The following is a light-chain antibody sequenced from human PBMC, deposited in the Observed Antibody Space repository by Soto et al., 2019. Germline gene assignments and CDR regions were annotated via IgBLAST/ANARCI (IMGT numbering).Light chain of an antibody. V-gene: IGLV1-40*01. Sequence: QSVLTQPPSVSRAPGQSVTIPCTGSRSNIGSGFDVHWYQQVPGTAPKLLIFGNNNRPSGVPDRFSGSKSGSSASLAIAGHQAEDEADYFCQSYDNSLRVLFGGGTKLTVL. CDR3: QSYDNSLRVL. CDR2: GNN. J-gene: IGLJ2*01. CDR1: RSNIGSGFD.